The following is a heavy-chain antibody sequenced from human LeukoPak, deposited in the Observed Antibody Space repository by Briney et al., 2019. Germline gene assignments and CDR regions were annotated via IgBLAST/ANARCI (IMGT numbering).Heavy chain of an antibody. Sequence: SETLSLTCTVSGRSIRSVYWNWIRQSAGKGLEWIGRIYATDLTNYNPSLKSRVTLSVDMSKNELSLTLKSVTAADTAVYYCASGPVAGAFGYWGQGTLVTVSS. CDR1: GRSIRSVY. CDR2: IYATDLT. V-gene: IGHV4-4*07. CDR3: ASGPVAGAFGY. J-gene: IGHJ4*02. D-gene: IGHD6-19*01.